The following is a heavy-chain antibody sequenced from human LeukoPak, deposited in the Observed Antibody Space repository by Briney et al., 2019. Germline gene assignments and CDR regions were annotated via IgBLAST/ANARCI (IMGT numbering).Heavy chain of an antibody. CDR2: IYYSGST. D-gene: IGHD6-19*01. V-gene: IGHV4-59*12. CDR1: GGSISSYY. Sequence: SETLSLTCTVSGGSISSYYWSWIRQPPGKGLEWIGYIYYSGSTNYNPSLKSRVTISVDTSKNQFSLKLSSVTAADTAVYYCARESYSSGWYLLDYWGQGTLVTVSS. CDR3: ARESYSSGWYLLDY. J-gene: IGHJ4*02.